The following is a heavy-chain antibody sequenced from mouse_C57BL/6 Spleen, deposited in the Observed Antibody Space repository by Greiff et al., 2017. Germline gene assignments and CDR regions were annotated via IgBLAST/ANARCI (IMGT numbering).Heavy chain of an antibody. CDR1: GYSITSGYY. CDR3: ARETTGHYYAMDY. J-gene: IGHJ4*01. V-gene: IGHV3-6*01. CDR2: ISYDGSN. D-gene: IGHD3-1*01. Sequence: EVQRVESGPGLVKPSQSLSLTCSVTGYSITSGYYWNWLRQFPGNKLEWMGYISYDGSNNYNPSLKNRISITRDTSKNQFFLKLNTVTTEDTATYYCARETTGHYYAMDYWGQGTSVTVSS.